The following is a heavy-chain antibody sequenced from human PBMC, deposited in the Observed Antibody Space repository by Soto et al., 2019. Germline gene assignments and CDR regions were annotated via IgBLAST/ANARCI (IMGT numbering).Heavy chain of an antibody. CDR2: INHSGST. J-gene: IGHJ5*02. CDR1: GGSFSGYY. V-gene: IGHV4-34*01. D-gene: IGHD3-3*01. Sequence: SETLSLTCAVYGGSFSGYYWSWIRQPPGKGLEWIGEINHSGSTNYNPSLKSRVTISVDTSKNQFSLKLSSVTAADTAVYYCARKLRFLETSRFDPWGQGTLVTVSS. CDR3: ARKLRFLETSRFDP.